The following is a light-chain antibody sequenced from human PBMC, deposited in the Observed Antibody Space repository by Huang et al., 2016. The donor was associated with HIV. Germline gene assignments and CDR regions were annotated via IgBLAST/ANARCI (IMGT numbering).Light chain of an antibody. CDR1: QSVVSN. CDR2: GAD. CDR3: QQYNNWPRT. V-gene: IGKV3-15*01. J-gene: IGKJ1*01. Sequence: EIVMTQSPATLSVSPGERATLSCRASQSVVSNLAWYQQKPGQAPRLLIFGADNRATGIAGRFSGSGSGTEFTLSISSLQSEDSAIYYCQQYNNWPRTFGQGTKVEIK.